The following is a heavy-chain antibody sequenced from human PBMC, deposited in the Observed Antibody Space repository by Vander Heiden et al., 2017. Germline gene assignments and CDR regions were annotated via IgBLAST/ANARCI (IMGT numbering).Heavy chain of an antibody. Sequence: VQLVQSGAEVKKPGASVTVSCKVSGYTLPEVSMNGVRQSPGKGLEWMVGFDPEDGETIYAPKFQRRFTMTEETSTDTAYMELSSLRSEDTAVYYCATAPGPNYYDSSGYSDAFDIWVQGTMVTVSS. CDR1: GYTLPEVS. V-gene: IGHV1-24*01. J-gene: IGHJ3*02. CDR3: ATAPGPNYYDSSGYSDAFDI. D-gene: IGHD3-22*01. CDR2: FDPEDGET.